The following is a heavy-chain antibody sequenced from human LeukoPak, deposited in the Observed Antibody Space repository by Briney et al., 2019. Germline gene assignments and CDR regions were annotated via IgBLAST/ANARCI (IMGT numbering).Heavy chain of an antibody. Sequence: GGSLRLSCAASGFTFSSYGMHWVRQAPGKGLEWVAFIRYDGSNKYYADSVKGRFTISRDNSKNTLYLQMNSLRAEDTAVYYCAKGSGLRLGELSHWGQGTLVTVSS. CDR3: AKGSGLRLGELSH. D-gene: IGHD3-16*02. J-gene: IGHJ4*02. CDR1: GFTFSSYG. CDR2: IRYDGSNK. V-gene: IGHV3-30*02.